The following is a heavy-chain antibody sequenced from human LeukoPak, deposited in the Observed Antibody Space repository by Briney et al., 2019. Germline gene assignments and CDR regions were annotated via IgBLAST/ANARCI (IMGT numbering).Heavy chain of an antibody. V-gene: IGHV3-7*01. D-gene: IGHD3-10*01. CDR1: GFTFTKFW. Sequence: GESLRLSCEASGFTFTKFWMSWVRQAPGKGLEWVANIQEDGKKENYVDSVRGRFTISRDNAKNSIYLQMNSLRVEDTAVYYCARVRKDIQSMVRGQNYYYYYMDVWGKGTTVTISS. J-gene: IGHJ6*03. CDR2: IQEDGKKE. CDR3: ARVRKDIQSMVRGQNYYYYYMDV.